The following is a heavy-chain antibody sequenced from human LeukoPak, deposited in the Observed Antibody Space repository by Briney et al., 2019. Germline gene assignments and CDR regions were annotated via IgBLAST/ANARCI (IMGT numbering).Heavy chain of an antibody. D-gene: IGHD3-10*01. CDR3: ARDFYYFGSGTRGYFDF. J-gene: IGHJ4*02. Sequence: SETLSLTCTVSGGSISSYYWSWVRQPPGKGLEWIGEISHGGTTNYNPSLKSRVTISVDKSKNQFSLNLSSVTAADTAVYYCARDFYYFGSGTRGYFDFWGQGTLVTVSS. CDR2: ISHGGTT. V-gene: IGHV4-4*02. CDR1: GGSISSYY.